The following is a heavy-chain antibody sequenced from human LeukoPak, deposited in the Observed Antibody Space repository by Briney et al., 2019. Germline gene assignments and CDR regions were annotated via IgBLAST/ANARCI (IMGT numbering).Heavy chain of an antibody. V-gene: IGHV4-34*01. CDR2: INHSGST. CDR1: GGSFSGYY. D-gene: IGHD4-17*01. CDR3: ATENDYGDYTRFDY. Sequence: SETLSLTCAVYGGSFSGYYWSWIRQPPGKGLEWIGEINHSGSTNYNPSLKSRVTISVDTSKNQFSLKLSSVTAADTAVYYCATENDYGDYTRFDYWGQGTLATVSS. J-gene: IGHJ4*02.